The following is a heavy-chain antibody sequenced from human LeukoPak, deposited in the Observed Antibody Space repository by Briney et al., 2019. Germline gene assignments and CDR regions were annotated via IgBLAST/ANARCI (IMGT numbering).Heavy chain of an antibody. Sequence: PGGSLRLSCAASGSTFSSHAMNWVRQAPGKGLEWVSYIGANGAIFHADSVKGRFTISRDNARNSLSLQMNSLRDDDTAIYYCAREGYYGAFDIWGQGRMVTVS. CDR3: AREGYYGAFDI. J-gene: IGHJ3*02. CDR2: IGANGAI. V-gene: IGHV3-48*02. D-gene: IGHD3-10*01. CDR1: GSTFSSHA.